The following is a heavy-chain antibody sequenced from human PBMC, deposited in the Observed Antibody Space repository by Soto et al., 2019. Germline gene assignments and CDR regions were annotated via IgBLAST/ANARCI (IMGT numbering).Heavy chain of an antibody. CDR1: GYSFTIYW. CDR2: IYPGDSDT. D-gene: IGHD2-2*01. CDR3: ARLPXLGYCSSTSSPPGGMDV. V-gene: IGHV5-51*01. Sequence: AESMKISCKGSGYSFTIYWIGWVRQMPGKVLEWMGIIYPGDSDTRYSPSLQGQVTISADKSISTAYLQWSSLKASDTAMYYCARLPXLGYCSSTSSPPGGMDVWGQGTTVTVSS. J-gene: IGHJ6*02.